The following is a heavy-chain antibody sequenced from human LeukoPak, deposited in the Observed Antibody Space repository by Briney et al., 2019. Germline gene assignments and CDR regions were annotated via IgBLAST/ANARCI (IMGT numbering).Heavy chain of an antibody. J-gene: IGHJ5*02. CDR3: ARAKLNWFDP. CDR1: GFTFSSYEM. Sequence: GSLRPSCAASGFTFSSYEMNWVRQPPGKGLEWIGEIYHSGSLNYNPSLRSRVTILVDKSKNQVSLNLRSVNAADTALYYCARAKLNWFDPWGQGTLVTVSS. CDR2: IYHSGSL. V-gene: IGHV4-4*02. D-gene: IGHD5-24*01.